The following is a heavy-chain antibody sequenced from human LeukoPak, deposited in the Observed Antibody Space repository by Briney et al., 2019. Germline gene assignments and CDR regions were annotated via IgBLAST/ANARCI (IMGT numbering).Heavy chain of an antibody. D-gene: IGHD2-2*01. J-gene: IGHJ4*02. CDR1: GFTFSTYS. V-gene: IGHV3-21*01. CDR2: ISGNSAYI. CDR3: VREPYSGSSSGFDY. Sequence: GGSLRLSCAASGFTFSTYSMNWVRQAPGKGLEWVSSISGNSAYIFYAGSVKGRFTISRDNAQNSLYLQMNSLRAEDTALYYCVREPYSGSSSGFDYWGQGTLVTVSS.